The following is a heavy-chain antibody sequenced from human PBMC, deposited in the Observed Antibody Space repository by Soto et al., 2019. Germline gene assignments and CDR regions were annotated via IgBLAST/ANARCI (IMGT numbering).Heavy chain of an antibody. D-gene: IGHD2-21*01. CDR1: GAALNSGNYY. CDR3: ARLRIATNNYKWFDP. J-gene: IGHJ5*02. CDR2: IYVTGAV. V-gene: IGHV4-31*03. Sequence: SDTLSLTCSVSGAALNSGNYYWSWIRQVPGKGLEWIGHIYVTGAVDYNPSLRDRITISQDTSERQFSLNLRLVTAADTAVYYCARLRIATNNYKWFDPWGRGTLVTVSS.